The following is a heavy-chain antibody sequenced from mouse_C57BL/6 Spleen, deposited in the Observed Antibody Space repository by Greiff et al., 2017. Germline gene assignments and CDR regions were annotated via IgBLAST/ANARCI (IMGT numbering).Heavy chain of an antibody. J-gene: IGHJ4*01. CDR3: ARRGDDDDSYAMDY. Sequence: EVQGVESGGGLVQPGGSLKLSCAASGFTFSDYYMSWVRQTPEKRLEWVAYISNGGGSTSYPDTVKGRFTISRDNAKNTLYLQMSRLKSEDTAMXYIARRGDDDDSYAMDYGGQGTSVTVFS. CDR2: ISNGGGST. D-gene: IGHD2-13*01. V-gene: IGHV5-12*01. CDR1: GFTFSDYY.